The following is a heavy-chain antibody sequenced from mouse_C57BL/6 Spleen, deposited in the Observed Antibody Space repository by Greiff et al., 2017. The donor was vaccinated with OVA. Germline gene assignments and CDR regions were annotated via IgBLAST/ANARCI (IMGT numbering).Heavy chain of an antibody. V-gene: IGHV1-69*01. CDR1: GYTFTSYW. Sequence: QVQLQQPGAELVMPGASVKLSCKASGYTFTSYWMHWVKQRPGQGLEWIGEIDPSDSDTNYNQKFKGKSTLTVDKSSNTAYMQLSSLTSEDSAVFYCARSSGKLDYWGQGTTLTVSS. CDR3: ARSSGKLDY. CDR2: IDPSDSDT. J-gene: IGHJ2*01. D-gene: IGHD4-1*01.